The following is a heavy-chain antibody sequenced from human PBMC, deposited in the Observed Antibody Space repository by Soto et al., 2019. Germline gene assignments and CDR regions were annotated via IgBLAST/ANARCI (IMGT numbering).Heavy chain of an antibody. CDR2: ISGSGGST. V-gene: IGHV3-23*01. D-gene: IGHD4-4*01. J-gene: IGHJ6*02. CDR1: GLTFSLYA. CDR3: AKHPGYSNCYGIDV. Sequence: PGGSLRLSCAASGLTFSLYAMTWVRQAPGKGLEWVSAISGSGGSTYYAGSVKGRFITSRDNSKNTLLLQMNGLRAEDTAVYYCAKHPGYSNCYGIDVWGQGTTVTVSS.